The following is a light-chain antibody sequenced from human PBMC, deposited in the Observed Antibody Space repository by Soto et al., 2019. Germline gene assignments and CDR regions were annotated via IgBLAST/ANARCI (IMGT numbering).Light chain of an antibody. CDR2: DVS. CDR3: CSYAGNSV. Sequence: QSALTQPRSVSGSPGQSVTISCTGTSSDVGGYNFVSWYQQHPGKVPKLMIYDVSQRPSGVPDRFSGSKSGNTASLTISGLQTEDEADYYCCSYAGNSVFGTGTKLT. V-gene: IGLV2-11*01. J-gene: IGLJ1*01. CDR1: SSDVGGYNF.